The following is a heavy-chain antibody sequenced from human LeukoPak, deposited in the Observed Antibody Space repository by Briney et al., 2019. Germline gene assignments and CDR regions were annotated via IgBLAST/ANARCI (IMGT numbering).Heavy chain of an antibody. CDR1: GGSVSDYY. V-gene: IGHV4-59*02. CDR3: ARRVGRYFGERAYYYNYMDV. J-gene: IGHJ6*03. CDR2: IYYTGST. Sequence: SETLSLTCTVSGGSVSDYYWSWIRQSPGKGLEWIGYIYYTGSTSYNPSLRSRVTMSVDTSKNQFSLKLSSVTAADTAVYYCARRVGRYFGERAYYYNYMDVWGSGATVTISS. D-gene: IGHD3-10*01.